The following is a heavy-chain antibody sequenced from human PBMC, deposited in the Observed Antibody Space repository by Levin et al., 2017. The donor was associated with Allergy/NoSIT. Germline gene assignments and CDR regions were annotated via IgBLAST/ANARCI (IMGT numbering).Heavy chain of an antibody. CDR3: ARDRGRYYYGSDEDWYFDL. D-gene: IGHD3-10*01. CDR1: GGSISSGGYY. CDR2: IYYSGST. V-gene: IGHV4-31*03. Sequence: SETLSLTCTVSGGSISSGGYYWSWIRQHPGKGLEWIGYIYYSGSTYYNPSLKSRVTISVDTSKNQFSLKLSSVTAADTAVYYCARDRGRYYYGSDEDWYFDLWGRGTLVTVSS. J-gene: IGHJ2*01.